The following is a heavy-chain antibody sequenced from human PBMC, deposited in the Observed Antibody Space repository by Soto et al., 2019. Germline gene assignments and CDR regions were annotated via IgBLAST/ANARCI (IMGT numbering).Heavy chain of an antibody. Sequence: GGSLRLSCAASGFTLSSYAMSSVRQAPGKGLEWVSAISGSGGSTYYADSVKGRFTISRDNSKNTLYLQMNSLRAEDTAVYYCANKYCSSTSCYFDYWGQGTLVTVSS. J-gene: IGHJ4*02. CDR1: GFTLSSYA. D-gene: IGHD2-2*01. CDR2: ISGSGGST. CDR3: ANKYCSSTSCYFDY. V-gene: IGHV3-23*01.